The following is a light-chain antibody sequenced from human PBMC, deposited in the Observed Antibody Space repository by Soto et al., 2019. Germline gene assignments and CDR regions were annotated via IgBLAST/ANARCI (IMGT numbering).Light chain of an antibody. CDR2: EVS. Sequence: QSVLTQPASVSGSPGQSITISCTGTSRDVGGYNFVSWYQQHPGKAPKLMIYEVSNRPSGTSNRFSGSKSGNTASLTISGLQAEDEADYYCSSYTSGSTLFGGGTQLTVL. J-gene: IGLJ2*01. CDR3: SSYTSGSTL. CDR1: SRDVGGYNF. V-gene: IGLV2-14*01.